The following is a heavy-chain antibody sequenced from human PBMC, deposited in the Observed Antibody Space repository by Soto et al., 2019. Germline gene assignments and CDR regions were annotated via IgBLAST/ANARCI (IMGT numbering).Heavy chain of an antibody. J-gene: IGHJ4*02. CDR1: GGSFSGYY. V-gene: IGHV4-34*01. Sequence: SETLSLTCAVYGGSFSGYYWSWIRQPPGKGLEWIGEINHSGSTNYNPSLKSRVTISVDTSKNQFSLKLSSVTAADTAVYYCARRYGCSFDYWGQGTLVTVSS. CDR2: INHSGST. D-gene: IGHD1-1*01. CDR3: ARRYGCSFDY.